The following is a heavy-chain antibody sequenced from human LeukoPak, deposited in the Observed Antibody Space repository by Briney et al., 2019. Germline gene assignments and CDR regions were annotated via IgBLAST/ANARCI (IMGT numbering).Heavy chain of an antibody. CDR2: ISGDGGST. V-gene: IGHV3-43*02. Sequence: PGGSLRLSCAAPGFIFHDYAIHWVRQAPGKGLEWVSLISGDGGSTFYADSVKGRFTISRDNSKNSLYLQMNSLRSDDTALYYCARESVSSGWFDYWGQGTLVTVSS. J-gene: IGHJ5*01. CDR3: ARESVSSGWFDY. D-gene: IGHD3-22*01. CDR1: GFIFHDYA.